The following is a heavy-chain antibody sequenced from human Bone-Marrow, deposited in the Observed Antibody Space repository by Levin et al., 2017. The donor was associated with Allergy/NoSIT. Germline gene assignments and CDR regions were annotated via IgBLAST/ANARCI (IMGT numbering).Heavy chain of an antibody. Sequence: GGSLRLSCATSGFTFKFHAMNWVRQAPGKGLEGVASISGSGSTTYYADSVKGRFTVTRDNSKNTVYLEMNSLRAEDTAVYYCAREENTIVVVIFDYWGQGALVTVSS. D-gene: IGHD3-22*01. CDR1: GFTFKFHA. V-gene: IGHV3-23*01. J-gene: IGHJ4*02. CDR2: ISGSGSTT. CDR3: AREENTIVVVIFDY.